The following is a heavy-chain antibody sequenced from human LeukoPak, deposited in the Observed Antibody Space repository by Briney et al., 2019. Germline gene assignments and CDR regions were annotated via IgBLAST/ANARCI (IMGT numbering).Heavy chain of an antibody. CDR3: AREGPQLDYYDSSGYPDL. CDR1: GYTFTGYY. J-gene: IGHJ4*02. V-gene: IGHV1-2*02. CDR2: INPNSGGT. Sequence: ASVKVSCKASGYTFTGYYMHWVRQAPGQGLEWMGWINPNSGGTNYAQKFQGRVTMTRDTSISTAYMELSRLRSDDTAVYYCAREGPQLDYYDSSGYPDLWGQGTLVTVS. D-gene: IGHD3-22*01.